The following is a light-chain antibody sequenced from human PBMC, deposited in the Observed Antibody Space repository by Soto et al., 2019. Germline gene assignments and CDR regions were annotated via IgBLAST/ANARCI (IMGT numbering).Light chain of an antibody. J-gene: IGLJ3*02. Sequence: QSVLTQPTSASGTPGQRVTISCSGSSSNIGSNYVYWYQQLPGTAPKLLIYRNNQRPSGVPDRFSGSKSGTSASLAISGLRSEDEADYYCAVWDDNLSGVFGGGTKLTVL. CDR2: RNN. CDR3: AVWDDNLSGV. V-gene: IGLV1-47*01. CDR1: SSNIGSNY.